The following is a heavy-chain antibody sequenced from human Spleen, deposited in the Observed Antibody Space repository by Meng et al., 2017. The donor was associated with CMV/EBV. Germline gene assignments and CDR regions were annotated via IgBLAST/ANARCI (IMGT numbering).Heavy chain of an antibody. CDR3: ARVEAVAGMRFDY. Sequence: ASVKVSCKASGYTFTSFGISWVREAPGQGLEWMAWISPYNGDTKYEQKFQDRVTMTTDTSTTTAYMELRSLRSDDTAVYYCARVEAVAGMRFDYWGQGTLVTVSS. D-gene: IGHD6-19*01. J-gene: IGHJ4*02. CDR2: ISPYNGDT. V-gene: IGHV1-18*01. CDR1: GYTFTSFG.